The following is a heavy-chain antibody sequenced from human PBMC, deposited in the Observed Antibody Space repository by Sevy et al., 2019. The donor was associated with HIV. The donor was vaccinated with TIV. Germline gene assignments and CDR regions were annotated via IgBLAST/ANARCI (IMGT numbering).Heavy chain of an antibody. V-gene: IGHV3-33*01. J-gene: IGHJ4*02. CDR2: IGYDGNNK. CDR1: GFTPSTYG. CDR3: ARDPRMYGDYLLAYFDY. Sequence: GGSLRLSCAGSGFTPSTYGMHWVRQAPGKGLEWVAVIGYDGNNKYYADSVKGRFTISRDNSKNTLFLQMDSLRAEDKAVYYCARDPRMYGDYLLAYFDYWGQGALVTVSS. D-gene: IGHD2-8*01.